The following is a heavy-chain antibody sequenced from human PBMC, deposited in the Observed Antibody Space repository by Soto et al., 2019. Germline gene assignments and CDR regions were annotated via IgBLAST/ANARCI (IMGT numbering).Heavy chain of an antibody. CDR1: GYTFSNYW. V-gene: IGHV5-51*01. CDR2: IYPGDSDT. CDR3: ARVPAIVVVTVEGRTGYFDL. J-gene: IGHJ2*01. D-gene: IGHD2-21*01. Sequence: EVQLVQSGAEVKKPGESLQLSCQGSGYTFSNYWIAWVRQMPGKGLEWIGVIYPGDSDTRYSPSFQGQVTISVDKSSSTAYLQWSSLQASDTAIYYCARVPAIVVVTVEGRTGYFDLWGRGTLVNVSS.